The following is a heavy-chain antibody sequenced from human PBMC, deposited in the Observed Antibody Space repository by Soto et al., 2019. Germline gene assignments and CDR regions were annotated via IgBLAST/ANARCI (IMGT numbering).Heavy chain of an antibody. CDR3: TTDLIRRCSSPSCYNYYYYYGRDV. J-gene: IGHJ6*04. V-gene: IGHV3-15*07. CDR2: IKSKTGGGTT. Sequence: GGSLRLSCAASGFTFTTAWINWVRQAPGKGLEWVGRIKSKTGGGTTDYAAPVKGRFTISRDDSKNTLYLQMNSLKTEDTAVYYCTTDLIRRCSSPSCYNYYYYYGRDVGGKGTRVTV. D-gene: IGHD2-2*01. CDR1: GFTFTTAW.